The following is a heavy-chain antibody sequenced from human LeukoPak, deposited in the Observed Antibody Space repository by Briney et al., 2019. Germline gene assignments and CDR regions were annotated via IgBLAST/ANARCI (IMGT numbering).Heavy chain of an antibody. Sequence: PSETLSLTCAVYGGSFSGYYWSWIRQPPGKGLEWIGEINHSGSTNYNRSLKGRVTISVDTSKNQFALKLSSVTAADTAVYYCARVRRYCSSTSCYPARGFDLWGRGTLVTVSS. CDR2: INHSGST. D-gene: IGHD2-2*01. V-gene: IGHV4-34*01. CDR3: ARVRRYCSSTSCYPARGFDL. CDR1: GGSFSGYY. J-gene: IGHJ2*01.